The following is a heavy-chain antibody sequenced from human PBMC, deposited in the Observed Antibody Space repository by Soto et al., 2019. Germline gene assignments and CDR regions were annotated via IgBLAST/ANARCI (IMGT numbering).Heavy chain of an antibody. CDR3: ARQTYYYDSSGYDGRGYNWFDP. V-gene: IGHV1-69*01. Sequence: QVQLVQSGAEVKKPGSSVKVSCKASGGTFSSYAISWVRQAPGQGLEWRGGIIPIFGTANYAQKFQGRVTITADESTSTDYMELSSLRSEDTAVYYCARQTYYYDSSGYDGRGYNWFDPWGQGTLVTVSS. D-gene: IGHD3-22*01. J-gene: IGHJ5*02. CDR2: IIPIFGTA. CDR1: GGTFSSYA.